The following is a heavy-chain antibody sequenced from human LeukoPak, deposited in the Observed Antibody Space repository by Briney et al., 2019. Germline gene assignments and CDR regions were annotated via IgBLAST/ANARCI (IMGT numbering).Heavy chain of an antibody. D-gene: IGHD3-22*01. CDR3: VTYYYENRPKIQDDY. Sequence: PGGSPRLSCAASGFTFSSYAMSWVRQAPGKGLEWVSAISGSGGSTYYADSVKGRFTISRDNSKNTLYLQMNSLRAEDTAVYYCVTYYYENRPKIQDDYWGQGTLVTVSS. V-gene: IGHV3-23*01. CDR2: ISGSGGST. CDR1: GFTFSSYA. J-gene: IGHJ4*02.